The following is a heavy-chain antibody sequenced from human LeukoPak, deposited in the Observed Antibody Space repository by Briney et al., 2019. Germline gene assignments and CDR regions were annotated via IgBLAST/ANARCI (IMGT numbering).Heavy chain of an antibody. CDR1: EFSVGSNY. V-gene: IGHV3-53*01. D-gene: IGHD3-22*01. Sequence: PGGSLRLSYAASEFSVGSNYMTWVRQAPGKGLEWVSLIYSGGSTYYADSVKGRFTISRANSKNTLFLQMNSLRADDTAVYYCAKDASGYYDSTVGIDYWGQGTLVTVSS. CDR3: AKDASGYYDSTVGIDY. CDR2: IYSGGST. J-gene: IGHJ4*02.